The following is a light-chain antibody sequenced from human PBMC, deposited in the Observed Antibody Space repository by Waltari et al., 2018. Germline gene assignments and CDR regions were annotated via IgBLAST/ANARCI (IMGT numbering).Light chain of an antibody. J-gene: IGKJ2*01. CDR1: QSVFHTNDKNY. CDR2: WAS. V-gene: IGKV4-1*01. CDR3: QQYYSSPNT. Sequence: DIVMTQSPDSLAVSLVERAVINCKSSQSVFHTNDKNYLAWYQQKPGQPPKRLIYWASTRDSGVPDRFSGRGSGTDFTLAISSLQPEDVAVYVCQQYYSSPNTFGQGTKVEIK.